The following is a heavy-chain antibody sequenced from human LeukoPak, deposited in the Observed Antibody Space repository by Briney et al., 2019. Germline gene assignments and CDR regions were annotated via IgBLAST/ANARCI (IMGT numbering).Heavy chain of an antibody. CDR1: GFTFTNSA. V-gene: IGHV1-58*02. CDR2: IGVGSGNT. D-gene: IGHD5-12*01. CDR3: AATKVATIGVNYYYGMDV. Sequence: ASVKVSCKASGFTFTNSAMHWVRQARGQRLEWIGWIGVGSGNTNYAQKFQERVTITRDISTSTAYMEVSGLRSDDTAVYYCAATKVATIGVNYYYGMDVWGQGTTVTVSS. J-gene: IGHJ6*02.